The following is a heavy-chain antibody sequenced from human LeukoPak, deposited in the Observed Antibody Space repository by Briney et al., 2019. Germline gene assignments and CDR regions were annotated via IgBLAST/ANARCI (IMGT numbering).Heavy chain of an antibody. CDR1: GGTFSSYA. Sequence: GASVKVSCKASGGTFSSYAISWVRQAPGQGLEWMGWISAYNGNTNYAQKLQGRVTMTTDTSTSTAYMELRSLRSDDTAVYYCARESHYYDSSGYYIFDYWGQGTLVTVSS. D-gene: IGHD3-22*01. J-gene: IGHJ4*02. CDR3: ARESHYYDSSGYYIFDY. CDR2: ISAYNGNT. V-gene: IGHV1-18*01.